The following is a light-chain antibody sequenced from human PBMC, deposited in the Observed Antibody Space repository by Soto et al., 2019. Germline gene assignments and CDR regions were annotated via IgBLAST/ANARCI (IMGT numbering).Light chain of an antibody. CDR2: GAS. Sequence: EIVLTQSPGTLSLSPGERATLSCRASQSFGSSYLAWYQQKPGQAPRLLIYGASSRATGIPDRFSGSGSGTDFTLTISRLEPEDFAVYYCQQYGSSPTWTFGQGTKVEI. CDR3: QQYGSSPTWT. V-gene: IGKV3-20*01. J-gene: IGKJ1*01. CDR1: QSFGSSY.